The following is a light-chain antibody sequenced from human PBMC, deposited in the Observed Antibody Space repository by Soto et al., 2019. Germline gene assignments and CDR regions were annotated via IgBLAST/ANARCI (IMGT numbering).Light chain of an antibody. CDR2: DTG. CDR3: LFYYGGAYV. CDR1: TGAVTRGYY. Sequence: QAVVTQDPSLTVSPGGTVTLTCASSTGAVTRGYYPNWFQQKPGQAPRALIYDTGNKPSWTLGRFSGSLLGGKAVLTLSGVHPEDEAEYYCLFYYGGAYVFGPGTKLTVL. J-gene: IGLJ1*01. V-gene: IGLV7-43*01.